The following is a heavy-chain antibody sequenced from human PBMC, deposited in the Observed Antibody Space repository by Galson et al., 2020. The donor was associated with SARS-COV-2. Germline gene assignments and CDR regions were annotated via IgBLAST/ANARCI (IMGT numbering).Heavy chain of an antibody. D-gene: IGHD1-20*01. CDR1: GFPFSDYC. CDR2: VRYDASNQ. V-gene: IGHV3-30*02. Sequence: GESLKISCAASGFPFSDYCMHWVRQAPGKGLEGVAFVRYDASNQYYADSVKGRFTISRDISKSTLYLKMNSLRGEDTAVYYCAKAATITTHNNMDVWGKGTTVTVSS. CDR3: AKAATITTHNNMDV. J-gene: IGHJ6*03.